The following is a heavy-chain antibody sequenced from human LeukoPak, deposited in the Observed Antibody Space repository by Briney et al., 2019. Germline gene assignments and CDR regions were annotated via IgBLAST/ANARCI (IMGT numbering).Heavy chain of an antibody. V-gene: IGHV3-64*01. CDR1: EFILSFYA. J-gene: IGHJ4*02. D-gene: IGHD3-10*01. CDR3: AGGSGTYSPDY. CDR2: ISGDGGST. Sequence: GGSLRLSCAASEFILSFYAMHWVRQAPGKGLEYVSGISGDGGSTYYANSVKGRFTISRDKSKNTLYLQMGSLRSEDMAVYYCAGGSGTYSPDYWGQGTLVTVSS.